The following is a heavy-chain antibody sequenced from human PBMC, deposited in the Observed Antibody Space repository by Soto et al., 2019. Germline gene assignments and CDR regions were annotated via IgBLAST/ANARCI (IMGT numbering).Heavy chain of an antibody. CDR3: ERAYCGGDCYSQGVQWLEQ. V-gene: IGHV4-31*03. D-gene: IGHD2-21*02. J-gene: IGHJ4*02. CDR1: VCSIIRFFYY. Sequence: SDTLSLTCTFSVCSIIRFFYYLSFIRQHPWNCLEWIGNIYYSGSTYYTPSLKSRVTISLDTSKNQFSLKLRSVTAADTAVFYCERAYCGGDCYSQGVQWLEQWGRGTMVNVSS. CDR2: IYYSGST.